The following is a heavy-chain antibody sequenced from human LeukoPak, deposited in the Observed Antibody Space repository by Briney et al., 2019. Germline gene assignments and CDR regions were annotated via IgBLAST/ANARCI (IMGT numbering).Heavy chain of an antibody. D-gene: IGHD6-6*01. CDR2: IYTSGST. CDR3: ARESYSSSYLFDF. J-gene: IGHJ4*02. CDR1: GGSISSSY. V-gene: IGHV4-4*07. Sequence: SETLSLTCTVSGGSISSSYWSWIRQPAGKGLEWIGRIYTSGSTNYNPSLKSRVTMSVDTSKNQISLKVNSVTAADTAVYYCARESYSSSYLFDFWGQGTLVTVSS.